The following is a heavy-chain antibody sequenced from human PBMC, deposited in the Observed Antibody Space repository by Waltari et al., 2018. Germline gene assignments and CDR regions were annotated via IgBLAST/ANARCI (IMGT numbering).Heavy chain of an antibody. CDR3: ARDELAGWLVINGAFDI. J-gene: IGHJ3*02. CDR1: GGSISSGGYS. V-gene: IGHV4-30-2*01. Sequence: QLQLQESGSGLVKPSQTLSLTCAVSGGSISSGGYSWSWIRQPPGKGLEWIGYIYHSGSTYYNPSLKSRVTISVDRSKNQFSLKLSSVTAADTAVYYCARDELAGWLVINGAFDIWGQGTMVTVSS. D-gene: IGHD6-19*01. CDR2: IYHSGST.